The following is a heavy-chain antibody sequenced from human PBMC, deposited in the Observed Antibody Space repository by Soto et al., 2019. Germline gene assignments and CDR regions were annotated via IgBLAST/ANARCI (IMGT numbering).Heavy chain of an antibody. V-gene: IGHV3-64*01. CDR1: GFTLSGYA. CDR3: ARRARPDFYYMDV. J-gene: IGHJ6*03. D-gene: IGHD6-6*01. CDR2: ISSNGVGT. Sequence: SLRLSCAASGFTLSGYAMGWVRQAPGKGLEYVSGISSNGVGTYYANSVQGRFTISGDNSKNTVYLQMGSLRPEDMAVYYCARRARPDFYYMDVWGKGTTVTVSS.